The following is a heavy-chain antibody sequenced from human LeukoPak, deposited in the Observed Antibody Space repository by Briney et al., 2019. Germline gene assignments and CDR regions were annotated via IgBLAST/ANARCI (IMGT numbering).Heavy chain of an antibody. J-gene: IGHJ5*02. Sequence: PSETLSLTCTVPGGSISSSSYYWGWIRQPPGKRLEWIGSIYYSGSTYYNPSLKSRVTISVDTSKNQFSLKLSSVTAADTAVYYCARLGFGAHWFDPWGQGTLVTVSS. V-gene: IGHV4-39*01. CDR3: ARLGFGAHWFDP. CDR1: GGSISSSSYY. D-gene: IGHD3-10*01. CDR2: IYYSGST.